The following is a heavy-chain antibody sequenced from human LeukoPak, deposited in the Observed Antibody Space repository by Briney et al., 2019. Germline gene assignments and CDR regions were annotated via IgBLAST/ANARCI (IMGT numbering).Heavy chain of an antibody. D-gene: IGHD3-22*01. CDR1: GYTFTSYG. CDR3: ARDLGYYDSSGYGLEYFDY. J-gene: IGHJ4*02. CDR2: ISAYNGNT. V-gene: IGHV1-18*01. Sequence: GASVKVSCKASGYTFTSYGISWVRQAPGQGLEWMGWISAYNGNTNYAQKLQGRVTMTTDTSTSAAYMELRSLRSDDTAVYYCARDLGYYDSSGYGLEYFDYWGQGTLVTVSS.